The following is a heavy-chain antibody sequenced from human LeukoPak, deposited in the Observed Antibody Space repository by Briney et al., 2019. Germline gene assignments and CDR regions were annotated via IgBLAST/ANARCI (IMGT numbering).Heavy chain of an antibody. J-gene: IGHJ4*02. V-gene: IGHV4-34*01. D-gene: IGHD3-10*01. CDR3: ARPSSYYGSGSFDY. CDR2: INHSGRT. Sequence: PSETLSLTCAVYGGSFSGYYWSWIRQPPGKGLEWIGEINHSGRTNYNPSLKSRVTISVDTSKNQFSLKLSSVTAADTAVYYCARPSSYYGSGSFDYWGQGTLVTVSS. CDR1: GGSFSGYY.